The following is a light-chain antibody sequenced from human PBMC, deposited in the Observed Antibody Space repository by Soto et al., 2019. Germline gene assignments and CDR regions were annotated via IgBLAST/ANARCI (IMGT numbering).Light chain of an antibody. CDR3: QQFSSYSRT. V-gene: IGKV1-5*01. CDR2: SVS. Sequence: DIQMTQSPSTLSAYVGDRVTITCRASQSVNSWLAWYQQKPGRAPKLLIYSVSNLDSGVPSRFSGSGSGTEFTLTISSLQPDDFATSYCQQFSSYSRTFGQGTKVEMK. J-gene: IGKJ1*01. CDR1: QSVNSW.